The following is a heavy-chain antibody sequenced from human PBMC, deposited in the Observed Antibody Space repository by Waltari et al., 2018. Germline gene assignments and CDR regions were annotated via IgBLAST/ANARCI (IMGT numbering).Heavy chain of an antibody. J-gene: IGHJ4*02. Sequence: EVQLVESGGGLVQQGRSLRLPCTASGFTFGDYAMSWVRQAPGQGLEWVGFIRSKAYGGTTENAASVKGRFTISRDDSKSIAYLQMNSLKTEDTAVYYCTRELPYYDFWSGYYGFDYWGQGTLVTVSS. V-gene: IGHV3-49*04. CDR1: GFTFGDYA. CDR2: IRSKAYGGTT. CDR3: TRELPYYDFWSGYYGFDY. D-gene: IGHD3-3*01.